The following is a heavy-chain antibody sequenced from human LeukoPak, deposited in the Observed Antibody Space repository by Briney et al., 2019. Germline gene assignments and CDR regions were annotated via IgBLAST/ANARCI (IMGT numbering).Heavy chain of an antibody. V-gene: IGHV1-8*03. Sequence: ASVKVSCKASGYTFTSYGISWVRQAPGQGLEWLGWMNPNSGNTGYAQKFQGRVTITRNTSISTAYMELSSLRSEDTAVYYCARGVVRYYYYMDVWGKGTTVTVSS. CDR1: GYTFTSYG. CDR2: MNPNSGNT. J-gene: IGHJ6*03. CDR3: ARGVVRYYYYMDV. D-gene: IGHD3-22*01.